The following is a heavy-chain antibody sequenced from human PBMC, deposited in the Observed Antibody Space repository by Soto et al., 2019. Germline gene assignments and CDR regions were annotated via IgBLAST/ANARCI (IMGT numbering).Heavy chain of an antibody. V-gene: IGHV4-34*01. CDR1: GGSFSGYY. CDR3: ARVRLIGMIVAYYYYGMDV. D-gene: IGHD3-22*01. Sequence: PSETLSLTCAVYGGSFSGYYWSWIRQPPGKGLEWIGEINHSGSTNYNPSLKSRVTISVDTSKKQFSLKLSSVTAADTAVYYCARVRLIGMIVAYYYYGMDVWGQGTTVTVSS. CDR2: INHSGST. J-gene: IGHJ6*02.